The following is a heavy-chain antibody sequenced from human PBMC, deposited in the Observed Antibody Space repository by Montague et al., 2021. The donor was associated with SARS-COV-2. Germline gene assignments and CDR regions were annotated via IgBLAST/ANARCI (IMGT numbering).Heavy chain of an antibody. D-gene: IGHD1-26*01. J-gene: IGHJ6*02. CDR2: ISSSGSAI. V-gene: IGHV3-48*03. Sequence: SLRLSCAASGFTFSLYEMNWVRQAPGKGLEWVSFISSSGSAIYSADSVKGRFTISRDNAKNSLYLQMNSLRAEDTAVYYCARDRRTVGATMDYYYFYDMDVWGQGTTVTVSS. CDR3: ARDRRTVGATMDYYYFYDMDV. CDR1: GFTFSLYE.